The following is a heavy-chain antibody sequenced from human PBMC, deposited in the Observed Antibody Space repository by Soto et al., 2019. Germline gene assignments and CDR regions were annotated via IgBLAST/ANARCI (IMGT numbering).Heavy chain of an antibody. Sequence: QVQLVESGGGLVKPGGSLRLSCAASGFTFSDYYMSWIRQAPGKGLEWVSYITSSGSPIYYADSVKGRFTISRDNAENSLYLQMNSLRAEPTAVYYCVRDGTMFSLNRWFDPWGQGTLVTVSS. CDR1: GFTFSDYY. J-gene: IGHJ5*02. CDR3: VRDGTMFSLNRWFDP. D-gene: IGHD3-10*02. CDR2: ITSSGSPI. V-gene: IGHV3-11*01.